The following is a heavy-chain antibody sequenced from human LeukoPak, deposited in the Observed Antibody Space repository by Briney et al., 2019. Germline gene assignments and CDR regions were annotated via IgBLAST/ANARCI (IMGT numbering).Heavy chain of an antibody. CDR3: ASQTTRRLPIAVADYFDY. V-gene: IGHV3-21*01. CDR2: ISTSSSYI. J-gene: IGHJ4*02. Sequence: GGSLRLSCGVSGFTFSSYSMSWVRQAPGKGLEWVSFISTSSSYIYYADSVKGRFTISRDNARNSLYLQMNSLRPEDTAVYYCASQTTRRLPIAVADYFDYWGQGTLVTVSS. CDR1: GFTFSSYS. D-gene: IGHD6-19*01.